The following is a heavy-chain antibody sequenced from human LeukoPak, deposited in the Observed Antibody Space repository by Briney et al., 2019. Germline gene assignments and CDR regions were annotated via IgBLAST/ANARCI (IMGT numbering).Heavy chain of an antibody. J-gene: IGHJ4*02. D-gene: IGHD1-26*01. Sequence: GASVNVSCKSSGYTFTSYGISWVRPAPGQGLEWMGWIRANNGNTKYNTKYAQNLQGKLTMTTDIFTSTAYMELRTLRSDDTAVYYGARDRGRRGSQSYWGQGTLVTVSS. CDR1: GYTFTSYG. CDR3: ARDRGRRGSQSY. V-gene: IGHV1-18*01. CDR2: IRANNGNTKYNT.